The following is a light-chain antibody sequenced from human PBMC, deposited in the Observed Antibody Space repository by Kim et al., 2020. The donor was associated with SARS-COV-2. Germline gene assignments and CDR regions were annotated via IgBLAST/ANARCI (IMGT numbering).Light chain of an antibody. Sequence: SYELTQPPSVSVAPRKTARITCGGNNIGSKSVHWYQQKPGQAPVLVIYYDSDRPSGIPERFSGSNSGNTATLTISRVEAGDEADYYCQVWDSSSDPVVFGGGTQLTVL. CDR2: YDS. J-gene: IGLJ2*01. V-gene: IGLV3-21*04. CDR3: QVWDSSSDPVV. CDR1: NIGSKS.